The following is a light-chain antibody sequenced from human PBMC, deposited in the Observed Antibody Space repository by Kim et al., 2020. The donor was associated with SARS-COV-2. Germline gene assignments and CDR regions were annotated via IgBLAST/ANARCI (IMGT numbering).Light chain of an antibody. V-gene: IGKV1-5*01. CDR3: QQYSSYST. CDR2: AAS. J-gene: IGKJ1*01. Sequence: DIQMTQSPSTLSASVGDRVTITCRASQSISSSLAWYQQKPGEAPELLIYAASTLERGVQSRFSGTGSGTEFTLTISSLHSEDLATYYCQQYSSYSTFGQGTKVDIK. CDR1: QSISSS.